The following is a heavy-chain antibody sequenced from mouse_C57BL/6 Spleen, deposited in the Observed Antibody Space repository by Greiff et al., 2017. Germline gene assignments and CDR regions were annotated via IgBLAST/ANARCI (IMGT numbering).Heavy chain of an antibody. J-gene: IGHJ4*01. CDR3: ARWQGGRAGYAMDY. V-gene: IGHV1-55*01. CDR2: IYPGSGST. CDR1: GYTFTSYW. Sequence: QVQLQQPGAELVKPGASVKMSCKASGYTFTSYWITWVKRRPGQGLEWIGDIYPGSGSTNYNEKFKSKATLTVDTSSSTAYMQLSSLTSEDSAVYYCARWQGGRAGYAMDYWGQGTSVTVSS. D-gene: IGHD6-1*01.